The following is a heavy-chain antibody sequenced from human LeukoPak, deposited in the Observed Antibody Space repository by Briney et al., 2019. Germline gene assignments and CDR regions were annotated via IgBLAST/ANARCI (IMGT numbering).Heavy chain of an antibody. CDR1: GFTSSSYW. CDR2: INSDGSST. J-gene: IGHJ3*02. CDR3: ARDGLSETPFDI. Sequence: PGGSLRLSCAASGFTSSSYWMHWVRQAPGKGLVWVSRINSDGSSTSYADYVKGRFTISRDDVKKTLYLQMNSLRAEDTAVYYGARDGLSETPFDIWGQGTMATVSS. V-gene: IGHV3-74*01.